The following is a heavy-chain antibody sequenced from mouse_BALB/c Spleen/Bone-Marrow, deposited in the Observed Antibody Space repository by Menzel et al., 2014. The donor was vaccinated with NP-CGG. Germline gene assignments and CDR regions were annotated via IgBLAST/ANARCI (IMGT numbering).Heavy chain of an antibody. D-gene: IGHD1-1*02. CDR1: GYTFASYY. J-gene: IGHJ3*01. CDR2: INPSNGGT. Sequence: VKLVESGAELVKPGASVKLSCKASGYTFASYYMYWVKQRPGQGLEWIGEINPSNGGTSFNEKFKSKATLTVDKSSSTAYMRLSSLTSEDSAVYYCTRENYGFAYWGQGTLVTVSA. CDR3: TRENYGFAY. V-gene: IGHV1S81*02.